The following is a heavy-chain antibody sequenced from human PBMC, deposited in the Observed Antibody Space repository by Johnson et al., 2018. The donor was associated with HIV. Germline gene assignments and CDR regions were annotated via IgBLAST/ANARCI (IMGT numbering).Heavy chain of an antibody. V-gene: IGHV3-11*01. CDR1: GFTFRDHY. CDR3: AKDPPLATVVTPAL. CDR2: ISTSGSTI. Sequence: VQLVESGGGLVKPGGPLRLSCAASGFTFRDHYMSWIRQAPGKGLEWVADISTSGSTIYYADSVKGRFTISRDNSKNTLYLQMNSLRAEDTAVYYCAKDPPLATVVTPALWGQGTMVTVSS. D-gene: IGHD4-23*01. J-gene: IGHJ3*01.